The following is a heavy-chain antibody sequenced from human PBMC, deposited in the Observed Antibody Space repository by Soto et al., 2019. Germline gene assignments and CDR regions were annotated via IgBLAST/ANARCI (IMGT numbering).Heavy chain of an antibody. V-gene: IGHV3-48*03. CDR1: GFTFSSYE. D-gene: IGHD3-22*01. CDR2: ISSSGSTI. CDR3: ARQYDYDSSGYYLEYYGMDV. Sequence: EVQLVETGGGWVQPGGSLRLSCAASGFTFSSYEMNWVRQAPGKGLEWVSYISSSGSTIYYADSVKGRFTISRDNAKNSLSLQMNSLRAEDTAVYYCARQYDYDSSGYYLEYYGMDVWGQGTTVTVSS. J-gene: IGHJ6*02.